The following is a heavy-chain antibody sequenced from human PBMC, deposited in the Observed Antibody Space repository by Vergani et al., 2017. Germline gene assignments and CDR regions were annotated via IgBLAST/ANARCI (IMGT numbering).Heavy chain of an antibody. CDR3: AKDLLATDYYFDS. V-gene: IGHV3-9*01. J-gene: IGHJ4*02. CDR1: GFTFEHFA. Sequence: EVRLVESGGGLVQPGRSLRLSCAASGFTFEHFAMHWVRQAPGKGLEWVAGISWNSATIGYAASVKGRFTVSRDNAKNSLYLQMSSLRREDTAFYYCAKDLLATDYYFDSWGQGILVTVSS. CDR2: ISWNSATI.